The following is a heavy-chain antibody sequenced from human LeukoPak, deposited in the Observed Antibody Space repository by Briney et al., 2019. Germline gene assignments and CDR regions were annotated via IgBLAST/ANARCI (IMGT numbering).Heavy chain of an antibody. D-gene: IGHD1-14*01. Sequence: SQTLSLTCTVSGGSISSDDYYWSWIRQPPGKGLEWIGYIYNSGTTYYNPSLKSRVTISIDTSKNQFSLKLSSVTAADTALYYCARAPNSWYWFDYWGQGTLVTVSS. CDR2: IYNSGTT. V-gene: IGHV4-30-4*01. CDR1: GGSISSDDYY. CDR3: ARAPNSWYWFDY. J-gene: IGHJ5*01.